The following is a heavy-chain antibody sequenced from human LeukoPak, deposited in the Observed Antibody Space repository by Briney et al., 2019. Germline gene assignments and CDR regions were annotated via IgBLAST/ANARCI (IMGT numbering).Heavy chain of an antibody. CDR3: ASRVYGLGSFNY. Sequence: SETLSLTCTVSGGSISSSSYYWGWIRQAPGKGFEWIGSIYYRGSTYYSPSLKSRLTISVDTSRNQFSLNLNSVTAADTAVYYCASRVYGLGSFNYWGQGTLVTVSS. CDR2: IYYRGST. D-gene: IGHD3-10*01. J-gene: IGHJ4*01. CDR1: GGSISSSSYY. V-gene: IGHV4-39*01.